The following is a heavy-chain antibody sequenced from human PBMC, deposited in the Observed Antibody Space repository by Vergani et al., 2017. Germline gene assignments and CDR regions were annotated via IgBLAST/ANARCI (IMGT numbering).Heavy chain of an antibody. D-gene: IGHD3-22*01. Sequence: QVQLVQSGAEVKKPGSSVKVSCKASGGTFSSYAISWVRQAPGQGLEWMGRIIPIFGTANYAQKFQGRVTITADESTSTAYMELSSLRSEDTAVYYCARDMSKIVVLRRGMAVWRQRTTVAVSS. CDR1: GGTFSSYA. CDR3: ARDMSKIVVLRRGMAV. CDR2: IIPIFGTA. V-gene: IGHV1-69*13. J-gene: IGHJ6*02.